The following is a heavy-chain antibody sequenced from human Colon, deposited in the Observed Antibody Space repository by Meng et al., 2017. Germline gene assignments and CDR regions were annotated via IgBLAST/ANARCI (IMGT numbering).Heavy chain of an antibody. CDR2: VYYTGSA. CDR3: ARGRGSYSSIDF. Sequence: QVQLQGSGPRLGRPSETLSLPCTLSGGSVSSPSYYWSWIRQTPGKGLEWIGYVYYTGSANYNPSLKSRVTISVDTSKNHFSLNLTSVTAADTAVYYCARGRGSYSSIDFWGQGTLVTVSS. J-gene: IGHJ4*02. D-gene: IGHD1-26*01. V-gene: IGHV4-61*03. CDR1: GGSVSSPSYY.